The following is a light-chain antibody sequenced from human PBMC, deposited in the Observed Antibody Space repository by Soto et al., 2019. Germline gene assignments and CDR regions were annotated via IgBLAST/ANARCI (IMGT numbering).Light chain of an antibody. CDR3: SSYTTSRAYV. CDR1: SSDVGAYNY. CDR2: EVS. Sequence: QSALTQPASVSGSPGQSITMSCTGTSSDVGAYNYVSWYQQQSGKAPKLMIHEVSNRPSGVSNRFSGSKSGNTASLTISGLQAEDEADYYCSSYTTSRAYVFGIGTKLTVL. J-gene: IGLJ1*01. V-gene: IGLV2-14*01.